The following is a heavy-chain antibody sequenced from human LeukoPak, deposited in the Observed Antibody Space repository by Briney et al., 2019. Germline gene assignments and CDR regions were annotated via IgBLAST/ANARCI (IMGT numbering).Heavy chain of an antibody. V-gene: IGHV3-7*01. CDR2: INQDGSKE. D-gene: IGHD6-6*01. Sequence: GGSLRLSCATSGFSFSDHWMTWVRQTQGKGLEWVANINQDGSKENYVDSVRGRFTISRDNTKNSLFLQMNSLRAEDTAISYCARATSPSSGSTYFDALDMWGQGTMVTVSS. CDR3: ARATSPSSGSTYFDALDM. CDR1: GFSFSDHW. J-gene: IGHJ3*02.